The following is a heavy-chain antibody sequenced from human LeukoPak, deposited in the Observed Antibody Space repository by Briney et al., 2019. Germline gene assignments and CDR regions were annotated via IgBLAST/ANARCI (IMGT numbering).Heavy chain of an antibody. Sequence: PGESLRLSCAASGFTFTNYALNWVRQAPPKGLAWVSSLSGNGDSTFYADSVKGRFTISRDNSDNTLYLQINSLRAEDTAVYYCAKDTNPSLSWFAPWGQGTLVTVSS. J-gene: IGHJ5*02. CDR2: LSGNGDST. D-gene: IGHD3-16*02. CDR1: GFTFTNYA. V-gene: IGHV3-23*01. CDR3: AKDTNPSLSWFAP.